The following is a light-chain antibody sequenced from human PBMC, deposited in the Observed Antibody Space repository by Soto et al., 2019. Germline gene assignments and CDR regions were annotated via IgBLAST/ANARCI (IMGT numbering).Light chain of an antibody. CDR1: QSIGSW. V-gene: IGKV1-5*03. CDR3: QQYNTYPWT. J-gene: IGKJ1*01. Sequence: DIQLTQSPSALSASVGDRVTVTCRASQSIGSWLAWYEQKPGKAPNLVIYKASSLKSGVPSRFSGSGSGTEFTLTISSLLPDDFATYYCQQYNTYPWTFGQGTKVEIK. CDR2: KAS.